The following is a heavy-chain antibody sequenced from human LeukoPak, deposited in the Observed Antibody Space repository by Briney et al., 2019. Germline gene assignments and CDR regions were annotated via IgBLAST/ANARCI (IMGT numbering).Heavy chain of an antibody. CDR2: ISSSSTI. CDR3: ASFSGSYHSFDY. J-gene: IGHJ4*02. V-gene: IGHV3-48*01. CDR1: GFTFSSYS. D-gene: IGHD1-26*01. Sequence: PGGSLRLSCAASGFTFSSYSMNWVRQAPGKGLEWVSYISSSSTIYYADSVKGRFTISRDNAKNSLCLQMNSLRAEDTAVYYCASFSGSYHSFDYWGQGTLVTVSS.